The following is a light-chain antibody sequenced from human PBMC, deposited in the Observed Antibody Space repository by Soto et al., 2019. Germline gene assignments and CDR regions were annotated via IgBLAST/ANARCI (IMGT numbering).Light chain of an antibody. V-gene: IGLV1-44*01. J-gene: IGLJ3*02. CDR3: AAWDDRLKGV. CDR2: SNN. Sequence: QSVLTQPPSASGTPGQRVTISCSGSSSNIGRNTVNWYQHLPGAAPKLLIYSNNQRPSGVPDRFSGSKSGTSASLAISGLQSGDEAEYYCAAWDDRLKGVFGGGTKVTVL. CDR1: SSNIGRNT.